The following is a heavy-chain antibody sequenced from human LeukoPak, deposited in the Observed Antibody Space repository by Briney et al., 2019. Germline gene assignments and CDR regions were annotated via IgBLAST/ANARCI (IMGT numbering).Heavy chain of an antibody. J-gene: IGHJ6*02. CDR3: AGVLWGVRGNLQYYYYGMDV. Sequence: VASVKVSCKASGDTFSSYAITWVRQAPGQGLEWMGRIIPKFGTAHYAQKFQGRVTITADKSTSTGHMELSSLRSADTAVYYCAGVLWGVRGNLQYYYYGMDVWGQGTTVTVSS. CDR2: IIPKFGTA. V-gene: IGHV1-69*06. CDR1: GDTFSSYA. D-gene: IGHD3-10*01.